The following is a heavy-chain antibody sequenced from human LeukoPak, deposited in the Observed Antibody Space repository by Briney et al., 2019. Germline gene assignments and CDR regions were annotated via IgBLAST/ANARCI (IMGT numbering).Heavy chain of an antibody. Sequence: ASVKVSCKASGYTFTSYDINWVRQATGQGLERMGWMNPNSGNTGYAQKFQGRVTMTRNTSISTAYIELSSLRSEDTAVYYCARARRRFLEWLLSQYYFDYWGQGTLVTVSS. CDR3: ARARRRFLEWLLSQYYFDY. CDR2: MNPNSGNT. D-gene: IGHD3-3*01. CDR1: GYTFTSYD. J-gene: IGHJ4*02. V-gene: IGHV1-8*01.